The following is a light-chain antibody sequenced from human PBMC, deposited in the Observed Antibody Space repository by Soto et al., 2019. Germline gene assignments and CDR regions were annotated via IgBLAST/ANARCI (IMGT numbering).Light chain of an antibody. CDR3: QHHNSYSQT. J-gene: IGKJ1*01. V-gene: IGKV1-5*01. CDR2: GAS. CDR1: QSIRYY. Sequence: DIQLTQSPPTLSASVGDRVTITCRASQSIRYYLAWYQQMPGKAPKLLIYGASSLQSGVPSRFSGSGSGTEFTLTISSLQPDYFATYFCQHHNSYSQTFGQGTKVDIK.